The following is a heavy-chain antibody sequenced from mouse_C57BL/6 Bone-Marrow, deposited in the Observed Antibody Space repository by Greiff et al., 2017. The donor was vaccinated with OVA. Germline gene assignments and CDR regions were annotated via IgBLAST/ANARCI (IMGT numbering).Heavy chain of an antibody. CDR1: GYTFTSYW. V-gene: IGHV1-5*01. Sequence: EVQLVESGTVLARPGASVKMSCKTSGYTFTSYWMHWVKQRPGQGLEWIGAIYPGNSDTSYNQKFKGKAKLTAVTSASTAYMELSSLTNEDSAVYYCTTYYYGSRSFAYWGQGTLVTVSA. CDR2: IYPGNSDT. CDR3: TTYYYGSRSFAY. D-gene: IGHD1-1*01. J-gene: IGHJ3*01.